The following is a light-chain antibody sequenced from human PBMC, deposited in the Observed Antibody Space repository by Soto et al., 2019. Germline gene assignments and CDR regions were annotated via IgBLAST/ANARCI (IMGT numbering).Light chain of an antibody. V-gene: IGLV1-40*01. CDR1: SSNIGAGYD. CDR3: QAYDYSLTASV. J-gene: IGLJ3*02. Sequence: QSVLTQPPSVSGAPGQRVTISCTGNSSNIGAGYDVHWYQQLPGAAPKLVIFGNRNRPSGVPERFSGSKSGTSASLAITGLQAEDEADYYCQAYDYSLTASVFGGGTKVTVL. CDR2: GNR.